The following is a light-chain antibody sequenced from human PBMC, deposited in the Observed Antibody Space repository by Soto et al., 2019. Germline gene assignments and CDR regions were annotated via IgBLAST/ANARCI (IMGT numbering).Light chain of an antibody. CDR1: SSDVGGYNY. Sequence: QSALTQPASVSGSPGQAITISCTGTSSDVGGYNYVSWYQQHPGKAPKFMIYDVSNRPSGVSNRFSGSKSDNTASLTISGLQAGDEADYYCSSYTPSNTRQIVFGTGPKATVL. J-gene: IGLJ1*01. CDR2: DVS. V-gene: IGLV2-14*01. CDR3: SSYTPSNTRQIV.